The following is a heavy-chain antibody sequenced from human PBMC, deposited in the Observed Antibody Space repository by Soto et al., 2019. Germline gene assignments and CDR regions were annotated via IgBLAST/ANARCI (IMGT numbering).Heavy chain of an antibody. Sequence: QVQLVKSGGGVIQTGRSLRLSCAASGFTFSSYGMHWVRQAPGKGLEWVAVISYDGSNKYYADSVKGRFTISRDNSKNTLYLQMNSLRAEDTAVYYCAKDSTYYYGSGMGYWGQGTLVTVSS. CDR3: AKDSTYYYGSGMGY. CDR1: GFTFSSYG. J-gene: IGHJ4*02. D-gene: IGHD3-10*01. V-gene: IGHV3-30*18. CDR2: ISYDGSNK.